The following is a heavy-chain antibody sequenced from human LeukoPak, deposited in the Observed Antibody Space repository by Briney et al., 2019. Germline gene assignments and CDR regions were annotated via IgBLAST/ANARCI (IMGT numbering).Heavy chain of an antibody. CDR3: ARDQWIAAAATDAFDI. V-gene: IGHV1-18*01. D-gene: IGHD6-13*01. Sequence: GASVKVSCKASGYTFTSYGISWVRQAPGQGLEWMGWISAYNGNTNYAQKLQGRVTMTTDTSTSTAYMELRSLRSDDTAVYYCARDQWIAAAATDAFDIWGQGTMVTVSS. CDR1: GYTFTSYG. J-gene: IGHJ3*02. CDR2: ISAYNGNT.